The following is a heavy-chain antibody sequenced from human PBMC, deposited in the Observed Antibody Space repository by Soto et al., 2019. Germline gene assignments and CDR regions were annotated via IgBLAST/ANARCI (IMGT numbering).Heavy chain of an antibody. D-gene: IGHD1-26*01. CDR2: VYSTGGT. J-gene: IGHJ6*02. CDR1: GDSIGRFY. V-gene: IGHV4-4*07. CDR3: ARDLSGTGLDI. Sequence: QLQLHESGPGLVKPSETLSLTCNVSGDSIGRFYWSWIRQSAEKGLEWIGRVYSTGGTAYNPALKGRVTISLDMSNNHVSLEMNSVTAADTAVYFCARDLSGTGLDIWGRGTRVTVSS.